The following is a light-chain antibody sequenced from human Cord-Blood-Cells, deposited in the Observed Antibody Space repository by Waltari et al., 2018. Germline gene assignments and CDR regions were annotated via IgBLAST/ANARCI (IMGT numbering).Light chain of an antibody. CDR3: SSYTRSSTRV. CDR1: SSDVGGYNY. V-gene: IGLV2-14*01. J-gene: IGLJ2*01. Sequence: QSALTQPASVSGSPGQSITISCTGTSSDVGGYNYVSWYQQHPGKAPKLMIYDVSKRPSGVSNRFSCSKSGNTPSLTISGLQAEDEADYYCSSYTRSSTRVFGGGTKLTVL. CDR2: DVS.